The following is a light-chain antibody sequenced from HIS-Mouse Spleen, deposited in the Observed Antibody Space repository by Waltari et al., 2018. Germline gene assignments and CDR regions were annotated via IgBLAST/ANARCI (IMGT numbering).Light chain of an antibody. CDR2: EGS. CDR3: CSYAGSSTLNWV. J-gene: IGLJ3*02. Sequence: QSALTQPASVSGSPGQSITISCTGTSSDVGSYNLVSWYQHHPGKAPKLMIYEGSKRPSGVSHRFSGSKSGNTASLTISGLQAEDEADYYCCSYAGSSTLNWVFGGGTKLTVL. CDR1: SSDVGSYNL. V-gene: IGLV2-23*01.